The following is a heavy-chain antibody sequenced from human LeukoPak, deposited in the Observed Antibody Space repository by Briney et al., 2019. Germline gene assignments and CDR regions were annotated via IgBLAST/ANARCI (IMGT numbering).Heavy chain of an antibody. CDR2: IRYDGSNK. V-gene: IGHV3-30*02. CDR1: GFTFSSYG. D-gene: IGHD4-23*01. CDR3: AKGLMTTVVNFDY. Sequence: PGGSLRLSCAASGFTFSSYGMHWVRQAPGKGLEGVAFIRYDGSNKYYADSVKGRFTISRDNSKNTLYLQMNSLRAEDTAVYYCAKGLMTTVVNFDYWGQGTLVTVSS. J-gene: IGHJ4*02.